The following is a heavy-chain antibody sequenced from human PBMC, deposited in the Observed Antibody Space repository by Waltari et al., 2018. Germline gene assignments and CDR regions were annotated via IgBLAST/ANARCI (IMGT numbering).Heavy chain of an antibody. J-gene: IGHJ3*02. CDR2: INHSGST. CDR3: ARARGEHIVVVPAAIGAFDI. D-gene: IGHD2-2*01. V-gene: IGHV4-34*01. Sequence: QVQLQQGGAGLLKPSETLSLTCAVYGGSFSGYSWSWISQPPGKGLEWIGEINHSGSTNYNPSLKSRVTISVATSKNQFSLKLSSVTAADTAVYYCARARGEHIVVVPAAIGAFDIWGQGTMVTVSS. CDR1: GGSFSGYS.